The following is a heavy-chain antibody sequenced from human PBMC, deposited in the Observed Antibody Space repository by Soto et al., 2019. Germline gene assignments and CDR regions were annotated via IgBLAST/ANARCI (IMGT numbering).Heavy chain of an antibody. CDR3: ARDGGPESGFWRGPLGGGRFDP. CDR2: IVPMFGTA. V-gene: IGHV1-69*12. CDR1: GGTFGNSA. D-gene: IGHD3-3*01. Sequence: QVQLVQSGAEVKKPGSSVNVSCKTSGGTFGNSAVAWVRQAPGQGLEWMGGIVPMFGTANYAQKFQGRLTTTADGSTSTAYMELRRLRSGDTAVYYCARDGGPESGFWRGPLGGGRFDPWGQGTLVTVSS. J-gene: IGHJ5*02.